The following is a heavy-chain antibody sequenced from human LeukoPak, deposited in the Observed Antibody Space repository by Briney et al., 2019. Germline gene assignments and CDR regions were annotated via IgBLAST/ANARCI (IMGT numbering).Heavy chain of an antibody. CDR3: ARGYYDSGGPRLDY. CDR1: GYTFTASY. J-gene: IGHJ4*02. D-gene: IGHD3-22*01. V-gene: IGHV1-2*02. CDR2: INLNSGDT. Sequence: ASVKVSCKASGYTFTASYIHWVRQAPGQGLEWMGWINLNSGDTKYSQKFQGRVTMTRDTSISTTYMELSGLTSDDTAVYYCARGYYDSGGPRLDYWGQGTLVTVSS.